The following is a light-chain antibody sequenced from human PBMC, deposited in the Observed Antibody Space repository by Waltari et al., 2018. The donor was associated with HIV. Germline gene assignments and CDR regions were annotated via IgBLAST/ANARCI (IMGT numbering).Light chain of an antibody. CDR1: QTVGSSD. CDR2: GAS. CDR3: QQYATSPWT. Sequence: EIVLTQSPGTLSLSPGARATLSCRASQTVGSSDLAWYQQKPGQAPRLLIYGASSRAADIPDRFSGSGSGTDFTLTIGTLEPEDFAVYYCQQYATSPWTFGQGTKVEI. V-gene: IGKV3-20*01. J-gene: IGKJ1*01.